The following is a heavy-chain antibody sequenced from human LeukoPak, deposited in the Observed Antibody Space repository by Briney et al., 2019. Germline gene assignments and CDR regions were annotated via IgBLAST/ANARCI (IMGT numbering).Heavy chain of an antibody. CDR2: IKQDGNEK. Sequence: PGGSLRLSCAASGFTFSRYRMTWVRQVPGKGLEWVANIKQDGNEKYYVDSVRGRFTISRDNTKDSLFLQMDGLRVEDTAVYYCARVTFFYYYFDLWGRGTLVTVSS. J-gene: IGHJ2*01. CDR3: ARVTFFYYYFDL. V-gene: IGHV3-7*01. CDR1: GFTFSRYR.